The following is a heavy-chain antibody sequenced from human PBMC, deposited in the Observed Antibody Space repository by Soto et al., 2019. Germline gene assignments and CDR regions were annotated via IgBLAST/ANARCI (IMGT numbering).Heavy chain of an antibody. D-gene: IGHD6-19*01. CDR3: ARWGVPGIAVAGTGQDYYYGMDV. CDR1: GGTFSSYA. CDR2: IIPIFGTA. Sequence: SVKVSCKASGGTFSSYAISWVRQATGQGLEWMGGIIPIFGTANYAQKFQGRVTITADKSTSTAYMELSSLRSEDTAVYYCARWGVPGIAVAGTGQDYYYGMDVWGQGTTVTVSS. J-gene: IGHJ6*02. V-gene: IGHV1-69*06.